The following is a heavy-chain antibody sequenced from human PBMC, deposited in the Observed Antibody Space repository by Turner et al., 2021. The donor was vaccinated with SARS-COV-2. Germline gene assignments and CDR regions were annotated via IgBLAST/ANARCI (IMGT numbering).Heavy chain of an antibody. CDR3: ARSSFRMYFAH. CDR2: INDAGSEE. Sequence: EVQLVDSGGALFQPGGSGRLPCAASGFALSSSWMNWFRQAPGKGLEWVATINDAGSEEYYVGSVKGRFIISRDNAKNSMYLQMNSLRAEDTAVYYCARSSFRMYFAHWGQGTLVTVSS. V-gene: IGHV3-7*01. CDR1: GFALSSSW. J-gene: IGHJ4*02. D-gene: IGHD2-2*01.